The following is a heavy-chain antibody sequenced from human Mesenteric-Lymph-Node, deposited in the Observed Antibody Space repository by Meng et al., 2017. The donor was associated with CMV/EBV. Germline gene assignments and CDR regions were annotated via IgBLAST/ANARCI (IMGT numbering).Heavy chain of an antibody. D-gene: IGHD4-23*01. V-gene: IGHV4-34*01. CDR2: INHSGST. CDR1: GGSFSGYS. Sequence: QVVLHQWGAGLLKPSETLSLTCAVYGGSFSGYSWSWIRQPPGKGLEWIGEINHSGSTNYNPSLKSRVTISVDTSKNQFSLKLSSVTAADTAVYYCARHQRWLKSEGGFNYWGQGTLVTVSS. J-gene: IGHJ4*02. CDR3: ARHQRWLKSEGGFNY.